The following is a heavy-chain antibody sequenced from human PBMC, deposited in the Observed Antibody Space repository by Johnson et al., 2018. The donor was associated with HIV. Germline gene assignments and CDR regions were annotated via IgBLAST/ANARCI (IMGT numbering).Heavy chain of an antibody. CDR1: GFTFDDFG. D-gene: IGHD3-22*01. CDR2: VNWNGGST. J-gene: IGHJ3*02. Sequence: MQLVEYGGGVVRPGGSLRLCCAASGFTFDDFGMSWVRQAPGKGLEWVSNVNWNGGSTGYADSVKGRFTISRDNAKNSLYLQMNSLRDEDTALYYCARDLRGFFYYDSSDAFDIWGQGTMVTVSS. CDR3: ARDLRGFFYYDSSDAFDI. V-gene: IGHV3-20*04.